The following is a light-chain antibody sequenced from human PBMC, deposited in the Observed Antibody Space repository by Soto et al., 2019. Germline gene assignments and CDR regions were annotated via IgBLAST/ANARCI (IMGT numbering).Light chain of an antibody. CDR3: LSYDSSNFV. V-gene: IGLV6-57*04. J-gene: IGLJ1*01. Sequence: NFLLTQPHSVSESPGKTLTISCTRSSGSIASYYVQWYQQRPGRAPTTVIYEDDDRPSGVPDRFSGSIDSSSNSASLTISGLKTEDGADYYCLSYDSSNFVFGTGTKATVL. CDR2: EDD. CDR1: SGSIASYY.